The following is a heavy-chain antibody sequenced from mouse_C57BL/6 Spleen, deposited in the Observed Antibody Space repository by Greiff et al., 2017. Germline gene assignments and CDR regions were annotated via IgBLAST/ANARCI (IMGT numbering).Heavy chain of an antibody. V-gene: IGHV7-3*01. CDR1: GFTFTDYY. CDR3: ARYYDGSFDY. CDR2: IRNKANGYTT. Sequence: DVHLVESGGGLVQPGGSLSLSCAASGFTFTDYYMSWVRQPPGQALEWLGFIRNKANGYTTEYSAPVKGRFTISRDNSQSIRYLQMNALRAEDSATYYCARYYDGSFDYWGQGTTLTVSS. J-gene: IGHJ2*01. D-gene: IGHD1-1*01.